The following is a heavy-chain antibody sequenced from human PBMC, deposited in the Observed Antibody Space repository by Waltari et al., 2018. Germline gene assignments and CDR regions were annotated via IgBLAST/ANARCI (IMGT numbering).Heavy chain of an antibody. D-gene: IGHD3-9*01. J-gene: IGHJ4*02. CDR2: IRYDGSKK. Sequence: QVQLVESGGGVVQPGGSLRLSCAASGFTFSSYGMHWVRQAPGKGLEWVAFIRYDGSKKYYADSVKGRFTISRDNSKNTLYLQMNSLRAEDTAVYYCAKALTTHFDYWGQGTLVTVSS. CDR1: GFTFSSYG. V-gene: IGHV3-30*02. CDR3: AKALTTHFDY.